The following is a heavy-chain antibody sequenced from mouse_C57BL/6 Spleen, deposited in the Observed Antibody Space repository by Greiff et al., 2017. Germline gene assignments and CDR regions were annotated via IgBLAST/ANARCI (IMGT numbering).Heavy chain of an antibody. CDR1: GYSITSGYY. CDR3: ARQGSNYVGGFAY. J-gene: IGHJ3*01. D-gene: IGHD2-5*01. Sequence: EVQLVESGPGLVKPSQSLSLTCSVTGYSITSGYYWNWIRQFPGNKLEWMGYISYDGSNNYNPSLKNRISITRDTSKNQFFLKLNSVTTEDTATYYCARQGSNYVGGFAYWGQGTLVTVSA. CDR2: ISYDGSN. V-gene: IGHV3-6*01.